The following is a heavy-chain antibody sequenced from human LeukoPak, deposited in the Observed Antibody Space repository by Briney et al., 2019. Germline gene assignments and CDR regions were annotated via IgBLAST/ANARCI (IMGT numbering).Heavy chain of an antibody. CDR1: GYTFTTYY. V-gene: IGHV1-46*01. CDR2: INPSDGST. CDR3: VIAAFDY. J-gene: IGHJ4*02. Sequence: VASVKVSCKASGYTFTTYYLHWVRQAPGQGLELMAIINPSDGSTSNAQKFQGRVTVTMDTSTSTVNMELSSLRSEDTAVYYCVIAAFDYWGQGTLVTVSS. D-gene: IGHD2-21*01.